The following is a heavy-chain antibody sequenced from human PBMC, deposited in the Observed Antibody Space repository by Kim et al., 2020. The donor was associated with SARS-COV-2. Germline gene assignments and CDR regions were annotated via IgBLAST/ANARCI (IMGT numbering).Heavy chain of an antibody. Sequence: GGSLRLSCAASGFTFSSYSMNWVRQAPGKGLEWVSSISDSSSYIYYADSVKGRFTISRDNTENSLYLQMNSLRAEDTAVYYCAKNLSPGYSSSWSGYWYSDLWGRGTLVTVSS. CDR1: GFTFSSYS. J-gene: IGHJ2*01. V-gene: IGHV3-21*01. D-gene: IGHD6-13*01. CDR2: ISDSSSYI. CDR3: AKNLSPGYSSSWSGYWYSDL.